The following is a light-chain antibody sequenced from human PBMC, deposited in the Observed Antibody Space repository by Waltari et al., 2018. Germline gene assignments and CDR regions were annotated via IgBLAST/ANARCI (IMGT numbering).Light chain of an antibody. CDR3: QHYGGSPKYT. CDR2: GIS. Sequence: DIVLMQSPGTLSLYPGERATLSCRASQSVNNNYLALYQAKPGPAPWLLIYGISLRATGVPDRFRGGGSGTDFTLTISSRGPEDFAVYYYQHYGGSPKYTFGQGTKLEIK. V-gene: IGKV3-20*01. J-gene: IGKJ2*01. CDR1: QSVNNNY.